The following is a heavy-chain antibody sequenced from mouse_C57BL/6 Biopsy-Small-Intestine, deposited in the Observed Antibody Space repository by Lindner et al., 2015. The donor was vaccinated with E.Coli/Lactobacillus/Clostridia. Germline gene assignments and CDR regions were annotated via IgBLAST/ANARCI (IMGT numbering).Heavy chain of an antibody. D-gene: IGHD3-1*01. Sequence: VQLQESGPEVVKPGASVKISCKGFWLHLHLTTIVNWVKQRPGQGLEWIGWIYPGSGNTKYNEKFKGKATLTVDTSSSTAYMQLSSLTSEDSAVYFCTRSPGLRAIDHWGQGTSVTVSS. J-gene: IGHJ4*01. CDR1: LHLHLTT. CDR3: TRSPGLRAIDH. V-gene: IGHV1-84*01. CDR2: IYPGSGNT.